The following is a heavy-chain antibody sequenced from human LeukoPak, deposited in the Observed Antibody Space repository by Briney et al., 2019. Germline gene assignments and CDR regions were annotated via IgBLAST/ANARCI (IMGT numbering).Heavy chain of an antibody. CDR1: GFTFSSYA. CDR2: ISGSGGST. V-gene: IGHV3-23*01. CDR3: AKGGYDSHFDY. Sequence: GSLRLSCAASGFTFSSYAMSWVRQAPGKGLEWVSAISGSGGSTHYADSVKGRFTISRDNSKNALYLQMNILRAEDTAVYYCAKGGYDSHFDYWGQGTLVTVSS. D-gene: IGHD5-12*01. J-gene: IGHJ4*02.